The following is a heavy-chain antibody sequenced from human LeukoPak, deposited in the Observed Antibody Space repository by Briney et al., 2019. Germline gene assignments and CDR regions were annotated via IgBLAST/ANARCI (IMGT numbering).Heavy chain of an antibody. CDR3: AKLGEGTYYYDSSGYYDHTYYFDY. V-gene: IGHV3-23*01. CDR1: GFTFSSCA. J-gene: IGHJ4*02. Sequence: PGGSLRLSCAASGFTFSSCAMSWVRQAPGKGLEWASAISGSGGSTYYADSVKGRFTIPRDNSKNTLYLQMNSLRAEDTAVYYCAKLGEGTYYYDSSGYYDHTYYFDYWGQGTLVTVSS. D-gene: IGHD3-22*01. CDR2: ISGSGGST.